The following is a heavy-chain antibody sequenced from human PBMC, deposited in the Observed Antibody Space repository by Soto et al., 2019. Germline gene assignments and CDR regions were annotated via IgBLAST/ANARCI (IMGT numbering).Heavy chain of an antibody. CDR1: GDSVSSNSAA. Sequence: SQTLSLTCAISGDSVSSNSAAWNWIRQSSSRGLEWLGRTYYRSKWYNDYAVSVKSRITINPDTSKNQFSLQLNSVTPEDTAVYYCARDPTIFGAEAYYYYGMDVWGQGTTVTVSS. J-gene: IGHJ6*02. CDR2: TYYRSKWYN. CDR3: ARDPTIFGAEAYYYYGMDV. D-gene: IGHD3-3*01. V-gene: IGHV6-1*01.